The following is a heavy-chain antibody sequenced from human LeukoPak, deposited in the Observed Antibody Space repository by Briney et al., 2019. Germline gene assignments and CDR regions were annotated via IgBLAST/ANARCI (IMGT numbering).Heavy chain of an antibody. V-gene: IGHV3-21*01. D-gene: IGHD2-2*01. Sequence: GGSLRLSCAASGFTFSSYSMNWVRQAPGKGLEWVSSISSSSSYIYYADSVKGRFTISRDNAKNSLYLQMNSLRAEDTAVYFCARTRGGFHFDYWGQGTLVTVSS. J-gene: IGHJ4*02. CDR2: ISSSSSYI. CDR3: ARTRGGFHFDY. CDR1: GFTFSSYS.